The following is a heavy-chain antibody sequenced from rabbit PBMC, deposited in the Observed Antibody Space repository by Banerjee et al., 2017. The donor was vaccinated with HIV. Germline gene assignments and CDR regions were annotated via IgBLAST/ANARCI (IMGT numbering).Heavy chain of an antibody. J-gene: IGHJ6*01. CDR1: GLDFSSSYW. Sequence: QEQLVEYGGDLVQPEGSLTLTCKASGLDFSSSYWICWVRQAPGKGLEWIACIDTGSADNTYYAGWAKGRFTISRSTSLNTVDLKMTSLTAADTATYFCARDLGYAGYATYGYGTGMDLWGPGTLVTVS. CDR3: ARDLGYAGYATYGYGTGMDL. CDR2: IDTGSADNT. D-gene: IGHD7-1*01. V-gene: IGHV1S45*01.